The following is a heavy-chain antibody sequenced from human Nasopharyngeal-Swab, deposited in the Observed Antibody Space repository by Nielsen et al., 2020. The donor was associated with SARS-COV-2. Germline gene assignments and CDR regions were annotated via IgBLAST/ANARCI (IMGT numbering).Heavy chain of an antibody. J-gene: IGHJ4*02. CDR3: ARAEVAAAYFDY. CDR1: GFTFSSYA. CDR2: ISYDGSNK. Sequence: GESLKISCAASGFTFSSYAMHWVRQAPGKGPEWVAVISYDGSNKYYADSVKGRFTISRDNSKNTLYLQMNSLRAEDTAVYYCARAEVAAAYFDYWGQGTLVTVSS. D-gene: IGHD6-13*01. V-gene: IGHV3-30*04.